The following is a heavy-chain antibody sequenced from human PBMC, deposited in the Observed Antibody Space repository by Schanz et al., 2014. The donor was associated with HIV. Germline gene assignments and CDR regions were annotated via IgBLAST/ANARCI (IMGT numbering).Heavy chain of an antibody. CDR1: GGTFINYA. V-gene: IGHV1-69*01. CDR3: ARDSPVAAGTLDY. Sequence: QVQLVQSGAEVKKPGSSVKVFCRASGGTFINYAFNWVRQAPGQGLEWMGGIIPLFGTSNYAQKFQGRATITADESTSTAYMELSSLRSEDTAVYYCARDSPVAAGTLDYWGQGTLVTVSS. D-gene: IGHD6-13*01. CDR2: IIPLFGTS. J-gene: IGHJ4*02.